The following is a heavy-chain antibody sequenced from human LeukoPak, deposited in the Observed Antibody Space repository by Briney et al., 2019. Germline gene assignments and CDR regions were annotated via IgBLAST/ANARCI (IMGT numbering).Heavy chain of an antibody. CDR1: GDSVSSNSAA. CDR2: TYFRSKRYN. V-gene: IGHV6-1*01. Sequence: SQTLSLTCAISGDSVSSNSAAWSWIRQSPSRGLEWLGRTYFRSKRYNDYAVSVQSRITIKADTSKNQFSLQLNSVTPEDTAVYYCAKGYYGMDVWGQGTTVTVSS. J-gene: IGHJ6*02. CDR3: AKGYYGMDV.